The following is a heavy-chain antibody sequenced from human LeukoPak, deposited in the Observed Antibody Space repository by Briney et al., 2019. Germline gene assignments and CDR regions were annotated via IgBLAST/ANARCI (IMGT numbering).Heavy chain of an antibody. CDR2: ISHTGTSM. D-gene: IGHD7-27*01. Sequence: GGSLRLSCAPSGFIFSTYEMGWVRQAPGKGLEWISYISHTGTSMFYADSVKGRFTISRDNAKNSLYLQMDSLRDEDTAIYYCGRGHWGLDYWGQGTRVTVSS. CDR1: GFIFSTYE. V-gene: IGHV3-48*03. CDR3: GRGHWGLDY. J-gene: IGHJ4*02.